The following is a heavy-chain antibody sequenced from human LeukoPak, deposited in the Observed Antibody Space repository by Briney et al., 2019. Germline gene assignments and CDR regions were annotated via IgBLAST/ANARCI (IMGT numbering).Heavy chain of an antibody. V-gene: IGHV4-34*01. D-gene: IGHD4-17*01. J-gene: IGHJ5*02. CDR2: INHSGST. CDR3: ATTVNHNWFDP. CDR1: GGSFSGYY. Sequence: PSETLSLTCAVYGGSFSGYYWSWIRQPPGKGLEWIGEINHSGSTNYNPSLKSRVTISVDTSKNQFSLKLSSVTAADTAVYYCATTVNHNWFDPWGQGTLVTVSS.